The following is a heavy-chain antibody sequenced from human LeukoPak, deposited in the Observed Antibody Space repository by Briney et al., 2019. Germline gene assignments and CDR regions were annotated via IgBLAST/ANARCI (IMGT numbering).Heavy chain of an antibody. V-gene: IGHV4-59*01. CDR1: GGSISSYY. Sequence: SETLSLTCTVSGGSISSYYWSWIRQPPGKGLEWIGYIYYSGSTNYNPSLKSRVTISVDTSKNQFSLKLSSVTAADTAVYYCARATIRGPYYFDYWGQGTLVTVSS. D-gene: IGHD3-10*01. CDR3: ARATIRGPYYFDY. J-gene: IGHJ4*02. CDR2: IYYSGST.